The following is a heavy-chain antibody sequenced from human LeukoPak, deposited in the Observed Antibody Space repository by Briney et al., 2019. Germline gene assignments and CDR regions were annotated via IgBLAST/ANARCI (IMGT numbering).Heavy chain of an antibody. CDR3: ARKYCSTTSCLFDY. V-gene: IGHV3-48*03. CDR2: ISSSGSSI. D-gene: IGHD2-2*01. CDR1: GFTFSSYE. Sequence: GGSLRLSCAASGFTFSSYEMNWVRQAPGKGLEWVSYISSSGSSIYYADSVKGRFTISRDNAKNLLYLQMNSLRAEDTAVYYCARKYCSTTSCLFDYWGQGTLVTVSS. J-gene: IGHJ4*02.